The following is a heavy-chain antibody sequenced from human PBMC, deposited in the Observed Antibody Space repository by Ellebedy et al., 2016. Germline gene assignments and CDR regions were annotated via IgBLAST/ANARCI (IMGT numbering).Heavy chain of an antibody. D-gene: IGHD6-6*01. CDR3: ARGIAARPATVSDY. CDR1: GYTFTGYY. Sequence: ASVKVSCKASGYTFTGYYMHWVRQAPGQGLEWMGWINPNSGDTTYAQKFQGRVTMTRDTSISTAYMELRRLRSDDTAVYYCARGIAARPATVSDYWGQGTLVTVSS. CDR2: INPNSGDT. J-gene: IGHJ4*02. V-gene: IGHV1-2*02.